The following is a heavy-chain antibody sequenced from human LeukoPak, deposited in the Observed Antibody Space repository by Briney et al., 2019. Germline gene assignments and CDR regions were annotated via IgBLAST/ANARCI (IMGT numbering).Heavy chain of an antibody. V-gene: IGHV1-8*01. J-gene: IGHJ4*02. CDR1: GYTFTNND. CDR3: AKVVSGGHHDY. D-gene: IGHD2-15*01. CDR2: MNPRSGNT. Sequence: ASVKVSCKASGYTFTNNDISWVRQAAGPGLEWMGWMNPRSGNTGYAQKFQGRVTMTRDTSITTAYMELSAMRSEDTAVYYCAKVVSGGHHDYWGQGTLVTVSS.